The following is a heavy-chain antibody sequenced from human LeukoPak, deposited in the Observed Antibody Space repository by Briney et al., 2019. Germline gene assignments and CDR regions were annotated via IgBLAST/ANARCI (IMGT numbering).Heavy chain of an antibody. CDR2: INSDGSGA. CDR3: ARDLIIWGASLLGAFDI. J-gene: IGHJ3*02. CDR1: GFTFSGHW. Sequence: GGSLRLSCAVSGFTFSGHWMFWVRQAPGKGLVWVSSINSDGSGASYMDSVKGRFTVSRDNAKNTLYLQMNSLRAEDTAVYYCARDLIIWGASLLGAFDIWGQGTMVTVSS. D-gene: IGHD3-16*01. V-gene: IGHV3-74*01.